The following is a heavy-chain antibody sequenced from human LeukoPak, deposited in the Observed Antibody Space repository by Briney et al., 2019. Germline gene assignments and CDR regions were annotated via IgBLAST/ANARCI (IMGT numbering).Heavy chain of an antibody. CDR1: GFTFSNYA. CDR2: ISGRGRSDI. V-gene: IGHV3-23*01. D-gene: IGHD2/OR15-2a*01. J-gene: IGHJ4*02. CDR3: ARDFYDGFALDY. Sequence: PGGSLRLSCAASGFTFSNYAMSWVRQAPGKGLEWVSAISGRGRSDIYYTDSVKGRFTISRDNSKNTLYLQMDNLRAEDTGVYYCARDFYDGFALDYWGQGTLVTVSS.